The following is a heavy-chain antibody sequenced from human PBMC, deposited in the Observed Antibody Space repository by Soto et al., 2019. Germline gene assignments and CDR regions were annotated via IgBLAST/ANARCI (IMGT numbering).Heavy chain of an antibody. D-gene: IGHD5-12*01. CDR3: ARALNPADDLYSGYDYGNRRKYYYYGMDV. Sequence: GGSLRLSCAASGFTFSSYGMHWVRQAPGKGLEWVAVIWYDGSNKYYADSVKGPFTISRDNSKNTLYLQMNSLRAEDTAVYYCARALNPADDLYSGYDYGNRRKYYYYGMDVWGQGTTVTVSS. CDR2: IWYDGSNK. J-gene: IGHJ6*02. CDR1: GFTFSSYG. V-gene: IGHV3-33*01.